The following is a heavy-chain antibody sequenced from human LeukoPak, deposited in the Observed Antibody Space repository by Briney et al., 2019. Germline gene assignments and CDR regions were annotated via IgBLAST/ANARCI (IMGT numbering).Heavy chain of an antibody. D-gene: IGHD1-1*01. J-gene: IGHJ4*02. CDR3: ARITTRYFDY. V-gene: IGHV3-7*05. Sequence: TGGSQRLSCAASGFTFSNYWMTWVRQAPGKGLEWVANIKQDGIEKYYVDSVKGRFTISRDNAKNSLFLQMDSLSAEDTAVYYCARITTRYFDYWGQGTLVTVSS. CDR2: IKQDGIEK. CDR1: GFTFSNYW.